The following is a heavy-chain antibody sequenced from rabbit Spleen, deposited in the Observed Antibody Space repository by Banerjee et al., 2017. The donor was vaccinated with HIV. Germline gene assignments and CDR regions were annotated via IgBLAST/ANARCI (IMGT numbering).Heavy chain of an antibody. CDR1: GFTFSSRYY. CDR3: ARDSRYPGGTGYGYGFNL. D-gene: IGHD6-1*01. Sequence: QEQLKESGGGLVQPGGSLKLSCKASGFTFSSRYYMCWVRQAPGKGLEWIGCIGSGATGNTYYASWAKGRFTISKTSSTTVALQMTSLTVADTATYFCARDSRYPGGTGYGYGFNLWGPGTLVTVS. J-gene: IGHJ4*01. V-gene: IGHV1S45*01. CDR2: IGSGATGNT.